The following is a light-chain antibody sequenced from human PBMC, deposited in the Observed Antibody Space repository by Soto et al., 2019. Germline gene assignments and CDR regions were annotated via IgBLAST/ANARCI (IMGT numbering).Light chain of an antibody. CDR1: QSVNTN. CDR3: QQYINWPRT. J-gene: IGKJ1*01. Sequence: EIMMTQSPATLSVAPGERATLSCRASQSVNTNLAWYQQRPGQAPRLLIYGASTRATGIPARFTGSGSGTEFTLTISSLQSEDFAIYFCQQYINWPRTFGQGTKVEIK. V-gene: IGKV3-15*01. CDR2: GAS.